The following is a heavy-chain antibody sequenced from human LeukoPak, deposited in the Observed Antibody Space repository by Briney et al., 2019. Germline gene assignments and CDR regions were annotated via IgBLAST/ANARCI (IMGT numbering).Heavy chain of an antibody. CDR1: GFTFSSYA. CDR3: AKWMVRRDFWSGAFDI. D-gene: IGHD3-3*01. CDR2: ISGSGYNS. V-gene: IGHV3-23*01. J-gene: IGHJ3*02. Sequence: GGSLRLSCAASGFTFSSYAMTWVRQAPGKGLEWVSAISGSGYNSYYADSVKGRFTISRDNSKNTLFLQMISLRGEDTAIYYCAKWMVRRDFWSGAFDIWGQGTMVTV.